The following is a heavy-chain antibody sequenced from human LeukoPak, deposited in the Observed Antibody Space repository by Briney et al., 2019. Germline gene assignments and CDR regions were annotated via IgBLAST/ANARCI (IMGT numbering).Heavy chain of an antibody. Sequence: GGSLRLSCAASGFTFSDYYMSWIRQAPGKGLEWVSYISSSGSTIYYADSVKGRFTTSRDNAKNSLYLQMNSLRAEDTAVYYCARDSPASSGEVDYWGQGTLVTVSS. CDR1: GFTFSDYY. V-gene: IGHV3-11*01. CDR2: ISSSGSTI. CDR3: ARDSPASSGEVDY. J-gene: IGHJ4*02. D-gene: IGHD2-15*01.